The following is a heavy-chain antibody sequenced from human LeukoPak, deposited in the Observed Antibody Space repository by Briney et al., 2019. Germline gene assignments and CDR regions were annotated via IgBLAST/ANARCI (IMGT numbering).Heavy chain of an antibody. D-gene: IGHD3-3*01. J-gene: IGHJ5*01. CDR1: GGSISSSNW. CDR3: ARVRRSLNWFDS. CDR2: IYHSGST. V-gene: IGHV4-4*02. Sequence: NPSETLSLTCAVSGGSISSSNWWSWVRQPPGKGLEWIGEIYHSGSTNYNPSLKSRVTISVDKSKNQFSLKLSSVTAADTAVYYCARVRRSLNWFDSWGQGTLVTVSS.